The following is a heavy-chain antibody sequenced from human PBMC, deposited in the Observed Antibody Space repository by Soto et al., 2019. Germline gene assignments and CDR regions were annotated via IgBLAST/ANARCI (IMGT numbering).Heavy chain of an antibody. CDR1: GGSFSGYY. V-gene: IGHV4-34*01. CDR2: LNDSGGT. J-gene: IGHJ1*01. CDR3: ARGRGGVQH. D-gene: IGHD3-10*01. Sequence: QVQLQQWGAGLLKPSETLSVTCAVYGGSFSGYYWSWVRQPPGKGLEWIGELNDSGGTNYNASLKSRVSISGDTSNNQFSLKLSFVTAADTAVYYCARGRGGVQHWGQGTLVTVSS.